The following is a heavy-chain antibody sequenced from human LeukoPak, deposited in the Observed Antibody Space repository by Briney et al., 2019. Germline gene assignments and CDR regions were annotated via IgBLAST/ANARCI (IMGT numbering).Heavy chain of an antibody. J-gene: IGHJ3*02. CDR1: GFTFSSYA. CDR2: ISYDGSDK. V-gene: IGHV3-30*04. Sequence: GGSLRLSCAASGFTFSSYAMYWVRQAPGKGLEWVAVISYDGSDKFYADSVKGRFTISRDSSKNTLYLQMNSLRAEDTAVYYCARTRLGEWLVGNAFDIWGQGTMVTVSS. CDR3: ARTRLGEWLVGNAFDI. D-gene: IGHD6-19*01.